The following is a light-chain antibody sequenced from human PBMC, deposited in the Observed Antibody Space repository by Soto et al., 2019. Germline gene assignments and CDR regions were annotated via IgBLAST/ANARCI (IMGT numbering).Light chain of an antibody. CDR1: QSIIRW. Sequence: DIQMTQSPSTLSASVGDRVTITCRASQSIIRWLAWYQQKPGKAPKLLIYAASSLQSGVPSRFSGSGSGTDFTLTISSLQPEDFATYYCQQSYSTPPITFGQGTRLEIK. CDR2: AAS. CDR3: QQSYSTPPIT. V-gene: IGKV1-39*01. J-gene: IGKJ5*01.